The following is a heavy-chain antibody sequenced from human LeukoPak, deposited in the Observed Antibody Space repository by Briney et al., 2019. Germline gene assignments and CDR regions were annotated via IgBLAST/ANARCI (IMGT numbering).Heavy chain of an antibody. Sequence: GSLRLSCAASGFTFSSYSMNWVRQAPGKGLEWVSSISSSSSYIYYADSVKGRFTISRDNAKNSLYLQMNSLRAEDTAVYYCARERSVFGVVMTWGQGTLVTVSS. CDR3: ARERSVFGVVMT. CDR2: ISSSSSYI. D-gene: IGHD3-3*02. CDR1: GFTFSSYS. V-gene: IGHV3-21*01. J-gene: IGHJ4*02.